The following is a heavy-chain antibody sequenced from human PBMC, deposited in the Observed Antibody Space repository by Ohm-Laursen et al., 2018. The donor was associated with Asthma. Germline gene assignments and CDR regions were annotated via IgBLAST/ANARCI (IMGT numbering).Heavy chain of an antibody. Sequence: SSVKVSCKASGGTFSSYAISWVRQAPGQGLEWMGGINSVFGGTTYPQKFQGRVTITADESRSTVYLELSSLRSEDTAVYYCARKAGSCISRTCYSLDFWGQGTLVTVSS. CDR1: GGTFSSYA. J-gene: IGHJ4*02. CDR3: ARKAGSCISRTCYSLDF. V-gene: IGHV1-69*01. CDR2: INSVFGGT. D-gene: IGHD2-15*01.